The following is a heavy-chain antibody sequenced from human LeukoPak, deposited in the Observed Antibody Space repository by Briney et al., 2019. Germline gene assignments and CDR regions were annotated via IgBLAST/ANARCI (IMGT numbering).Heavy chain of an antibody. J-gene: IGHJ4*02. Sequence: LGGSLRLSCTASGFTFSTYAMSWVRQAPGKGLEWFSAITGGGDDTYYADSVKGRFTISRDNSKNTLYLQMNSLRVEDTAVYYCAKGSSSSRPYYFDYWGQGALVTVSS. CDR1: GFTFSTYA. V-gene: IGHV3-23*01. CDR3: AKGSSSSRPYYFDY. CDR2: ITGGGDDT. D-gene: IGHD6-6*01.